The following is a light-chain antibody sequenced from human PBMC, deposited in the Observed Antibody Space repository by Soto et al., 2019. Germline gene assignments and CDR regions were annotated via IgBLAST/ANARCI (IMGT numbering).Light chain of an antibody. CDR2: AAS. Sequence: IRMTQSPSSLSASTGDRVTITCRSSQGISSYLAWYQQKPGKAPKLLIYAASTLQSGVPSRFSGSGSGTEFTLTISSLQPDDFATYYCQQYNSYWTFGQGTKVDI. CDR3: QQYNSYWT. V-gene: IGKV1-8*01. CDR1: QGISSY. J-gene: IGKJ1*01.